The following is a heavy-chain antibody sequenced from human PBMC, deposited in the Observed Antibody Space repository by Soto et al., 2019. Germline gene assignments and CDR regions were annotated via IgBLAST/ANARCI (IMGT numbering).Heavy chain of an antibody. J-gene: IGHJ4*02. CDR3: ARESPYGDYFDY. Sequence: PSETLSLTCTVSGGSISSYYWSWIRQPPGKGLEWIGEINHSGSTNYNPSLKSRVTISVDTSKNQFSLQLNSVTPEDTAVYYCARESPYGDYFDYWGQGTLVTVSS. CDR2: INHSGST. D-gene: IGHD4-17*01. CDR1: GGSISSYY. V-gene: IGHV4-34*01.